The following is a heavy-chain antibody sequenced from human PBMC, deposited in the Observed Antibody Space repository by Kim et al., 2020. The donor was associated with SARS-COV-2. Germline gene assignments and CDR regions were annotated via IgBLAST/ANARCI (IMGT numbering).Heavy chain of an antibody. CDR3: ARRGSFDI. CDR2: WNT. V-gene: IGHV4-59*01. J-gene: IGHJ3*02. Sequence: WNTNYYPPLRSRVTISVDLSKNQFSLKLSAVTAADTAVYFCARRGSFDIWGQGTMVTVSP.